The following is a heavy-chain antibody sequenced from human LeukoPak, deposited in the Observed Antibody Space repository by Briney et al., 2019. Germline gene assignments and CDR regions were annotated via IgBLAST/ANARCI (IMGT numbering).Heavy chain of an antibody. Sequence: SETLSLTCTVSGGSISSSRYYWGWIRQPPGKGLEWIGSIYYSGSTNYNPSLKGRVTISVDTSKNQFSLKLSSVTAADTAVYYCARRSYSSSGGGLDYWGQGTLVTVSS. CDR2: IYYSGST. V-gene: IGHV4-39*01. CDR3: ARRSYSSSGGGLDY. J-gene: IGHJ4*02. D-gene: IGHD6-13*01. CDR1: GGSISSSRYY.